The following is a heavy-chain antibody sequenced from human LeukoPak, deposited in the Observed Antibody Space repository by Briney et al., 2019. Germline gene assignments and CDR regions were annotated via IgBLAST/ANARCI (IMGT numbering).Heavy chain of an antibody. J-gene: IGHJ6*02. Sequence: KSSETLSLTCAFSGVSISSGGYSWSWIRQPPGKGLEWIGYVYHSGSTYHNPSLKSRVTISVDRPQNQFSLKLSSVTAADTAVYYCASQRKVVNSPFYYYYGMDVWGQGTTVTVSS. D-gene: IGHD4-23*01. CDR3: ASQRKVVNSPFYYYYGMDV. CDR1: GVSISSGGYS. CDR2: VYHSGST. V-gene: IGHV4-30-2*01.